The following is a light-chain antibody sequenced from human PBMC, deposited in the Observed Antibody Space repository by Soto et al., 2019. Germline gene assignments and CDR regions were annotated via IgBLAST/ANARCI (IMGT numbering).Light chain of an antibody. CDR1: QSVSSN. CDR3: QRGDT. Sequence: EIVLTQSPATLSLSPGERATLSCRVSQSVSSNLAWYQQKPGQAPRLLIYDASNRATGIPARFSGSGSGTDFTLTISRLEPEDFAVYYCQRGDTFGQGTDWRLN. V-gene: IGKV3-11*01. J-gene: IGKJ5*01. CDR2: DAS.